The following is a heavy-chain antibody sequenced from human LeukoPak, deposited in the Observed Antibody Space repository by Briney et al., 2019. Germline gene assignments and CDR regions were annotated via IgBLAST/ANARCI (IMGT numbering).Heavy chain of an antibody. CDR3: AREVYYDNSGYYN. D-gene: IGHD3-22*01. CDR2: MNPNSGNT. CDR1: GYTFTSYD. J-gene: IGHJ4*02. V-gene: IGHV1-8*03. Sequence: ASVKVSCKASGYTFTSYDINWVRQATAQGLEWMGWMNPNSGNTGYAQKFQGRVTITRNTSISTAYMELSSLRSEDTAVYYCAREVYYDNSGYYNWGQGTLVTVSS.